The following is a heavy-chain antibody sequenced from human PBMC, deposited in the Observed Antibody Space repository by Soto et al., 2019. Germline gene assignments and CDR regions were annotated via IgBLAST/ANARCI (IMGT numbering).Heavy chain of an antibody. CDR2: MFYSGSS. Sequence: PSETLSLTCTVSGGSIRSGGYYWSWIRQRPGKGLAWIAYMFYSGSSYYNPSLRSRVTISADTSNNQFSLKVDSVTAADTAVYYCARSGYHDFWSGNNWFDPWGQGTLVTVSS. CDR1: GGSIRSGGYY. CDR3: ARSGYHDFWSGNNWFDP. V-gene: IGHV4-31*03. J-gene: IGHJ5*02. D-gene: IGHD3-3*01.